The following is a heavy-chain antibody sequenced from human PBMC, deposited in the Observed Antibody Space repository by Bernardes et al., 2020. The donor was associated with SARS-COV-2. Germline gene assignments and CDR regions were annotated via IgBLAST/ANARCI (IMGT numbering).Heavy chain of an antibody. CDR2: IYSSGNS. CDR1: GGSTTSNNYY. V-gene: IGHV4-39*01. CDR3: AGSSCGIDCYTGGLRASDYEMDV. J-gene: IGHJ6*02. D-gene: IGHD2-21*01. Sequence: PQSLSPTCTVSGGSTTSNNYYWAWDRHPPGLGLECLWCIYSSGNSSHYPPRQSRVRSSVHTSKNQFSLRLSFVTDADTAVYYCAGSSCGIDCYTGGLRASDYEMDVWGQGTTITVSS.